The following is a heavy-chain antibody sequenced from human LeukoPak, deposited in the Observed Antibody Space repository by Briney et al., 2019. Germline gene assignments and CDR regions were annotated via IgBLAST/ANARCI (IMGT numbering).Heavy chain of an antibody. CDR1: GFTVSSNY. CDR3: ARGSSGYYYRFDY. Sequence: AGGSLRLSCAASGFTVSSNYMSWVRQAPGKGLEWVSVIYSGGNTYYADSVKGRFTVSGDNSKNTLYLQMNSLRAEDTAVYYCARGSSGYYYRFDYWGQGTLVTVSS. V-gene: IGHV3-66*01. D-gene: IGHD3-22*01. J-gene: IGHJ4*02. CDR2: IYSGGNT.